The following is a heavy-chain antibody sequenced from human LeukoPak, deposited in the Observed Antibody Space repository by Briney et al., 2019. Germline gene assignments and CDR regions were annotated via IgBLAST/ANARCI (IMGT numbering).Heavy chain of an antibody. J-gene: IGHJ4*02. Sequence: PAGSLRLSCAASGFTFSSYATSWVRQAPGKGLEWVSAISGSGGSTYYADSVKGRFTISRDKSKNTPYLQMNGLRAEDTAVYYCAKDLGLSRGPYYFDYWGEGTLVTVSS. D-gene: IGHD6-19*01. V-gene: IGHV3-23*01. CDR2: ISGSGGST. CDR1: GFTFSSYA. CDR3: AKDLGLSRGPYYFDY.